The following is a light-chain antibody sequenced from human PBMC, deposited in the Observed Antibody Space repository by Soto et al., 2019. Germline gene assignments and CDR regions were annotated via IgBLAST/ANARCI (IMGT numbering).Light chain of an antibody. CDR3: QQSYSTPLT. CDR1: QSISSY. V-gene: IGKV1-39*01. Sequence: DIPMTQSPSSLSASVGDRVTITCRASQSISSYLNWYQQKPGKAPKLLIYAASSLQSGVPSRFSGSESGTDFTLAITSLQPEYFATYYCQQSYSTPLTFGPGTKVDIK. CDR2: AAS. J-gene: IGKJ3*01.